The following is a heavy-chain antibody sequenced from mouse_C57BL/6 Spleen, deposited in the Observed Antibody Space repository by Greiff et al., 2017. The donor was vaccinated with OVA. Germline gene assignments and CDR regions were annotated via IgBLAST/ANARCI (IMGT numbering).Heavy chain of an antibody. Sequence: QVQLQQSGAELVKPGASVKLSCKASGYTFTSYWMPWVKQRPGQGLEWIGEIDPSDSYTNYNQKFKGKATLTVDTSSSTVYMQLSSLTSEDSAVYYCASYSAYYFDYWGQGTTLTVSS. J-gene: IGHJ2*01. CDR3: ASYSAYYFDY. CDR1: GYTFTSYW. D-gene: IGHD2-1*01. CDR2: IDPSDSYT. V-gene: IGHV1-50*01.